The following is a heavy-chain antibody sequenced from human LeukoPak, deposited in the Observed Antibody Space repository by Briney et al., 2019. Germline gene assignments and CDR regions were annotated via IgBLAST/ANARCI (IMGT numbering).Heavy chain of an antibody. CDR1: GGSFSGYY. Sequence: SETLSLTCAVYGGSFSGYYWSWIRQPPGKGLEWIGEINHSGSTNYNPSLKSRVTISVNTSKNQFSLKLSSVTAADTAVYYCASAIRYFDWLPSYWGQGTLVTVSS. CDR2: INHSGST. D-gene: IGHD3-9*01. V-gene: IGHV4-34*01. CDR3: ASAIRYFDWLPSY. J-gene: IGHJ4*02.